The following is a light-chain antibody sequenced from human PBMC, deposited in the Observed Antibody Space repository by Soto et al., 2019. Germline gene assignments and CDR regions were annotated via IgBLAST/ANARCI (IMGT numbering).Light chain of an antibody. CDR3: QQCTNWPYT. CDR2: GAF. J-gene: IGKJ2*01. V-gene: IGKV3-15*01. Sequence: EIMMTQSPATLSVSPGERATLSCRASQSVTNNLAWYQQKPGQAPRLLIYGAFTRATGIPARFSGSGSGTEFTLTITSLQSEDFAVYYCQQCTNWPYTFGQGAKLEIK. CDR1: QSVTNN.